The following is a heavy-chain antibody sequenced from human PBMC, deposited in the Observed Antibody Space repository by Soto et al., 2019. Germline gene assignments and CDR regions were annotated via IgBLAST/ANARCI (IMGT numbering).Heavy chain of an antibody. CDR1: GFTFSSYG. D-gene: IGHD3-16*01. J-gene: IGHJ4*02. V-gene: IGHV3-33*01. Sequence: QVQLVESGGGVVQPGRSLRLSCAASGFTFSSYGMHWVRQAPGKGLEWVTFIWHDGGNKFYAESVKGRFTISRDNSTNTLYLQMTSLSAEDTAMYYCARDGDVNTGFGKDYWGQGTLVTVSS. CDR2: IWHDGGNK. CDR3: ARDGDVNTGFGKDY.